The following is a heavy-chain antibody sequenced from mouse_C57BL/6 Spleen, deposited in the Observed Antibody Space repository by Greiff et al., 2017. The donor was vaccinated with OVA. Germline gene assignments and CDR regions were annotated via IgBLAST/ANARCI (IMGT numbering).Heavy chain of an antibody. CDR1: GYTFTSYW. CDR3: ARGGDSNYAWFAY. J-gene: IGHJ3*01. Sequence: QVQLKQPGAELVRPGSSVKLSCKASGYTFTSYWMHWVKQRPIQGLEWIGNIDPSDSETHYNQKFKDKATLTVDKSSSTAYMQLSSLTSEDSAVYYCARGGDSNYAWFAYWGQGTLVTVSA. CDR2: IDPSDSET. V-gene: IGHV1-52*01. D-gene: IGHD2-5*01.